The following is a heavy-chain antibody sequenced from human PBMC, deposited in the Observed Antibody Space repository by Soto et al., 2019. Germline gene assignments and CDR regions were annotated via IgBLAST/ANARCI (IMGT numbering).Heavy chain of an antibody. J-gene: IGHJ5*02. V-gene: IGHV1-3*01. CDR3: ARGLLVVVPAAIELGFDP. Sequence: ASVKVSCKASGYTFTSYDMHWVRKAPGQRLEWMGWINAGNGNTKYSQKFQGRVTITRDASASTAYMELSSLGSEDTAVYYCARGLLVVVPAAIELGFDPWGQGTLVTSPQ. CDR1: GYTFTSYD. CDR2: INAGNGNT. D-gene: IGHD2-2*01.